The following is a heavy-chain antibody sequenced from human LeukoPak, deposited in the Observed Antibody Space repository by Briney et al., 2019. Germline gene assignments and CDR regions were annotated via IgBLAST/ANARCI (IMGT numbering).Heavy chain of an antibody. J-gene: IGHJ4*02. CDR3: ARDAVSTTTAGGIDY. V-gene: IGHV1-18*01. CDR1: GYTFTNYG. Sequence: ASVKVSCKASGYTFTNYGISWVRQAPGQGLEWMGWISAYSGYTHYAQKIQGRVTVTTEASTSTAYMELRSLTSYDAAVYYCARDAVSTTTAGGIDYWGQGTLVTVSS. CDR2: ISAYSGYT. D-gene: IGHD5/OR15-5a*01.